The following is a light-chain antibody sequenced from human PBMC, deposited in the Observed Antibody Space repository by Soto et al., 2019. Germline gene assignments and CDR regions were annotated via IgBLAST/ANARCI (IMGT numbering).Light chain of an antibody. V-gene: IGKV3-20*01. CDR3: QQYAGSPRT. Sequence: EIVLTQSPVTLSLSPGERGTLSCRASQSVGTSLAWYQQKPGQAPRLLISDASNRAADIPDRFSGSGSGTDFTLTINRLEPEDFAVYYCQQYAGSPRTFGQGTKVDIK. CDR2: DAS. J-gene: IGKJ1*01. CDR1: QSVGTS.